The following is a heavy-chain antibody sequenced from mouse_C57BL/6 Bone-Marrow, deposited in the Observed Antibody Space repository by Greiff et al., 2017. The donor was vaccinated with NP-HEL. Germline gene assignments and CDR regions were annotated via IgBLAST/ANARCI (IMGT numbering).Heavy chain of an antibody. Sequence: QVQLQQSGAELVMPGASVKLSCKASGYTFTSYWMHWVKQRPGQGLEWIGEIDPSDSYTNYNQKFKGKSTLTVDKSSSTAYMQLSSLTSEDSAVYYCARDGYLYYFDYWGQGTTLTVSS. CDR3: ARDGYLYYFDY. D-gene: IGHD2-3*01. V-gene: IGHV1-69*01. CDR1: GYTFTSYW. CDR2: IDPSDSYT. J-gene: IGHJ2*01.